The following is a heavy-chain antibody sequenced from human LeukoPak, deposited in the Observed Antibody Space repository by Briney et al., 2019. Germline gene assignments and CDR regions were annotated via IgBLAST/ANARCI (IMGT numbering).Heavy chain of an antibody. CDR3: ARDDSGNYCIDY. Sequence: PGGSLRLSCAASGFIFSDYGIHWVRLAPGRGLEWASAISYHGDSKYYANSVKGRFTLSRDNSKNTLYLQMNSLRAEDTAVYYCARDDSGNYCIDYWGQGILVTVSS. D-gene: IGHD1-26*01. V-gene: IGHV3-30*14. CDR1: GFIFSDYG. J-gene: IGHJ4*02. CDR2: ISYHGDSK.